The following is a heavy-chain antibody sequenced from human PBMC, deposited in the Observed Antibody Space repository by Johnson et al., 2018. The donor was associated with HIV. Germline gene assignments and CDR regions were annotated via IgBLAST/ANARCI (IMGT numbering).Heavy chain of an antibody. D-gene: IGHD3-10*01. J-gene: IGHJ3*02. CDR3: ARGYYGSGSRVFDI. Sequence: EVQLVESGGDLVQPGGSLRLSCAASGFTFSSYWMHWVRQAPGKGLVWVSRINSDGSSTSYADSVKGRFTISRDNAKNSLYLEMNSLRAEDTAFYYCARGYYGSGSRVFDIWGQGTRVTVSS. CDR1: GFTFSSYW. V-gene: IGHV3-74*01. CDR2: INSDGSST.